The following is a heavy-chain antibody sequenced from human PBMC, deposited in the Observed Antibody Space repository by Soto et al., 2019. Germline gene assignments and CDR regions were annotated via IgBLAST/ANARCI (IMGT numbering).Heavy chain of an antibody. Sequence: EVPLVESGGGLVKPGGSLRLSCAASGFTFNYAWMNWVRQAPGKGLEWVGHIKSKSAGGTTDYAAPVKGRFTISRDDSRNTVYLQMNSLKTEDTAMYYCGSRHWGQGTLVTVSS. V-gene: IGHV3-15*07. J-gene: IGHJ4*02. CDR2: IKSKSAGGTT. CDR1: GFTFNYAW. CDR3: GSRH.